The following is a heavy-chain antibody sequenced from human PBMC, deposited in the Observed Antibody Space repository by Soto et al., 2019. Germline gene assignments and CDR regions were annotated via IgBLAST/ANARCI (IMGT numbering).Heavy chain of an antibody. CDR3: ARDRWAAAGPTTNWFDP. CDR1: GFTVSSYA. V-gene: IGHV3-30-3*01. J-gene: IGHJ5*02. Sequence: QVQLVESGGGVVQPGRSLRLSCAASGFTVSSYAMHWVRQAPGKGLEWVAVISYDGSNKYYADSVKGRFTISRDNSKNPLYLQLNSLRAEDTAVYYCARDRWAAAGPTTNWFDPWGQGTLVTVSS. D-gene: IGHD6-13*01. CDR2: ISYDGSNK.